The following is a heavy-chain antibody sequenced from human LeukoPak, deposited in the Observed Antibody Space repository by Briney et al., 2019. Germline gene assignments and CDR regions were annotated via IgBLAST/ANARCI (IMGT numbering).Heavy chain of an antibody. D-gene: IGHD4-23*01. CDR3: ARPNYGGNSFDY. CDR2: IYYSGST. V-gene: IGHV4-39*01. CDR1: GGSISSSSYY. Sequence: PSETLSLTCTVSGGSISSSSYYWGWIRQPPGKGLEWIGSIYYSGSTYYNPSLKSRVTISVDTSKNQFSLKLSSVTAADTAVYYCARPNYGGNSFDYWGQGTLVTVSS. J-gene: IGHJ4*02.